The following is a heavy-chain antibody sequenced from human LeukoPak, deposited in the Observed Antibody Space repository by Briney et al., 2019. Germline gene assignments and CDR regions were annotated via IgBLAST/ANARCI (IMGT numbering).Heavy chain of an antibody. V-gene: IGHV4-59*01. CDR1: GGSISSYY. CDR3: ARAPYNWGFDY. D-gene: IGHD1-20*01. CDR2: IYYSGST. Sequence: SETLSLTCTVSGGSISSYYWSWIRQPPGKGLEWIGYIYYSGSTNYNPSLKSRVTISVDTSKNQFSLKLSSVTAADTAVYYCARAPYNWGFDYWGQGTLVTVSS. J-gene: IGHJ4*02.